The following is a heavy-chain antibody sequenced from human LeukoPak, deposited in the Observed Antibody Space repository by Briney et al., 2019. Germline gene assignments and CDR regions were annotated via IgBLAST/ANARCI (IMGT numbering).Heavy chain of an antibody. J-gene: IGHJ3*02. D-gene: IGHD3-10*01. CDR1: GGSISSSSYY. CDR3: ARDTGGRGRLDAFDI. CDR2: IYYSGST. Sequence: PSETLSLTCTVSGGSISSSSYYWGWIRQPPGKGLEWIGSIYYSGSTYYNPSLKSRVTMSVDKSKNQFSLKLSSVTAADTAIYYCARDTGGRGRLDAFDIWGQGTMVTISS. V-gene: IGHV4-39*07.